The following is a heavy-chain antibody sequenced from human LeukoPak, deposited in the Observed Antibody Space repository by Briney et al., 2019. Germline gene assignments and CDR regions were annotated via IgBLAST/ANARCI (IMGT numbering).Heavy chain of an antibody. CDR2: ITGDGGST. Sequence: GGSLRLSCAASGFTFDDSAMHWVRQGPGKGLEWVSLITGDGGSTYYADSVKGRFTISRDNSKNTVYLQVNSLRAKDTAVYYCAKEGGAAAVAGLFDYWGQGTLVTVSS. CDR3: AKEGGAAAVAGLFDY. V-gene: IGHV3-43*02. CDR1: GFTFDDSA. D-gene: IGHD6-19*01. J-gene: IGHJ4*02.